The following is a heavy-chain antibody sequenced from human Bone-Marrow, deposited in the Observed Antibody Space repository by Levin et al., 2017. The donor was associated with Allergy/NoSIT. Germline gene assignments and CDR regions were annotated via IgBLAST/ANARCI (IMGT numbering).Heavy chain of an antibody. Sequence: GESLKISCKASGYTFTDYYLQWVRQAPGQGLEWIGWIIPNSGGTDYAPKFQGRVTLTSDTSTSTAYMDLRSLNTDDTAVYYCARDSPVLAYHNYAMDVWAKGPRSPSP. CDR2: IIPNSGGT. CDR1: GYTFTDYY. V-gene: IGHV1-2*02. J-gene: IGHJ6*02. CDR3: ARDSPVLAYHNYAMDV. D-gene: IGHD2-21*01.